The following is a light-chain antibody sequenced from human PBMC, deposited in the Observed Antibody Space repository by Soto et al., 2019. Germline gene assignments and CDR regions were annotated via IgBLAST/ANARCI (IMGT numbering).Light chain of an antibody. CDR1: RSVSNNY. CDR3: QQYVSSGT. Sequence: VLMYSEGTVSLSGRGVDIRSCMASRSVSNNYLAWYKQKAGQAHRRLIYGASNRATGIPDRFSGSGSGTDFILPISRLEPEDIVVYYCQQYVSSGTFGQGAKVDIK. V-gene: IGKV3-20*01. CDR2: GAS. J-gene: IGKJ1*01.